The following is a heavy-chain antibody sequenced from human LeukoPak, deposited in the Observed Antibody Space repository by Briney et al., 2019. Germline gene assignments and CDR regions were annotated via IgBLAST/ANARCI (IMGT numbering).Heavy chain of an antibody. D-gene: IGHD3-10*01. Sequence: PGRSLRLSCAASGFTFDDYAMHWVRQAPGKGLEWVSGISXNSGSIGYADSVKGRFTISRDNAKNSLYLQMNSLRAEDTALYYCAKDRLPSXXXXXPTDYWGQGTLVTVSS. CDR1: GFTFDDYA. CDR2: ISXNSGSI. V-gene: IGHV3-9*01. CDR3: AKDRLPSXXXXXPTDY. J-gene: IGHJ4*02.